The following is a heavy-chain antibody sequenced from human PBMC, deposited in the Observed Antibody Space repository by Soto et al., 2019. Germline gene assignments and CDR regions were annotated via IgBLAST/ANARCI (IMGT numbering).Heavy chain of an antibody. CDR1: SSTTSCDGYC. CDR2: IYHSGST. V-gene: IGHV4-30-2*01. D-gene: IGHD5-18*01. J-gene: IGHJ5*02. CDR3: ARGTAIYNWFDP. Sequence: PSDRLSHTCSASSSTTSCDGYCRRWLRQPPGKGLEWIGYIYHSGSTYYNPSLKSRVTISVDRSKNQFSLKLSSVTAADTAVYYCARGTAIYNWFDPWGQGTLVTVS.